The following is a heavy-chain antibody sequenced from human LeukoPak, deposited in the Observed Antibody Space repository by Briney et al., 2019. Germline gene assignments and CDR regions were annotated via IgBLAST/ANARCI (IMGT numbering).Heavy chain of an antibody. CDR2: VSSGFHA. CDR3: VREARGYHYTYFDY. D-gene: IGHD5-18*01. Sequence: PGGSLRLSCTASGFTLGSHDMHWVRQIPGQGLEWVAAVSSGFHAFFADSVQGQFTVSREDARNSLYLQMNSLRAGDTAVYYCVREARGYHYTYFDYWGQGTLVTVSS. CDR1: GFTLGSHD. V-gene: IGHV3-13*01. J-gene: IGHJ4*02.